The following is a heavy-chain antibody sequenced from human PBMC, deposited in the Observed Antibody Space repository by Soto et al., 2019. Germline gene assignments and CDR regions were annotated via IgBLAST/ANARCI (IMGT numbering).Heavy chain of an antibody. CDR1: GDSISRGDYY. J-gene: IGHJ4*02. V-gene: IGHV4-30-2*01. CDR3: ARVSIAAANFDY. Sequence: SDTHSLTCAVSGDSISRGDYYWSWIRQPPGKGLEWIGYIYHSGSTYYNPSLKSRVTISVDRSKNQFSLKLSSVTAADTAVYYCARVSIAAANFDYWGQGTLVKSPQ. CDR2: IYHSGST. D-gene: IGHD6-13*01.